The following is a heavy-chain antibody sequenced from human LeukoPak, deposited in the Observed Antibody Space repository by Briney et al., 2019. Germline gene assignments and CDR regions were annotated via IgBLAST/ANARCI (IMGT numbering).Heavy chain of an antibody. CDR3: ARDVSGWGYAFDI. D-gene: IGHD6-25*01. V-gene: IGHV4-31*03. Sequence: PSETLSLTCTVSGVSISSSRYYWTWIRQHPGKGLEWIGSIHSSGRTDYNPSLKSRVIISRDTSRNHLSLRLSSVTAADAAVYYCARDVSGWGYAFDIWGQGTMVTVSS. CDR1: GVSISSSRYY. CDR2: IHSSGRT. J-gene: IGHJ3*02.